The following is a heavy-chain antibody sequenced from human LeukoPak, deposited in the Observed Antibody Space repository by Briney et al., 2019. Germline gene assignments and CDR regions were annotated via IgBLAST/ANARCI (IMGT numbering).Heavy chain of an antibody. CDR2: IWYDGSNK. D-gene: IGHD3-10*01. Sequence: SGRCLRLSCAASGFTFSSYGMHWVRQAPGNWLEWVAVIWYDGSNKYYADSVKGRFTISRDNSKNTLYLQMNSLRAEDTAVYYCARALRGLLRYWGQGTLVTVSS. CDR3: ARALRGLLRY. CDR1: GFTFSSYG. V-gene: IGHV3-33*01. J-gene: IGHJ4*02.